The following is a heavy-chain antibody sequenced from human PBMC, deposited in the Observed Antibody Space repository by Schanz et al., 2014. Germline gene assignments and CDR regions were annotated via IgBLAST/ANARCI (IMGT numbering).Heavy chain of an antibody. CDR3: ARGLVRGVMFDL. Sequence: QVQLQESGPGLVKPSETLSLTCTVSGGTISSYYWSWIRQPPGKGLEWIGYIYYSGSTNYKPSLKSRVTISVDTSKNQISLKLSSVTAADTAVYYCARGLVRGVMFDLCGQGTLVTFS. CDR2: IYYSGST. CDR1: GGTISSYY. V-gene: IGHV4-59*01. D-gene: IGHD3-10*01. J-gene: IGHJ5*02.